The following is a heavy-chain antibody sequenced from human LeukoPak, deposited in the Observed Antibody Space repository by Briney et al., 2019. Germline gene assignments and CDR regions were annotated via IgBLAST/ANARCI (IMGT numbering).Heavy chain of an antibody. CDR2: ISAYNGNT. CDR3: ARGRSFDSSGPTRGFFDY. CDR1: GCTFTSYG. V-gene: IGHV1-18*01. Sequence: ASVKVSCKASGCTFTSYGISWVRQAPGQGLEWMGWISAYNGNTNYAQKLQGRVTMTTDTSTSTAYMELRSLRSDDTAVYYCARGRSFDSSGPTRGFFDYWGQGTLVTVSS. J-gene: IGHJ4*02. D-gene: IGHD3-22*01.